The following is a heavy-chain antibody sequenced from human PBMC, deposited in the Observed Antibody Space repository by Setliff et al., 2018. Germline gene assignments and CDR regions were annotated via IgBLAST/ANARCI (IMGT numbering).Heavy chain of an antibody. D-gene: IGHD2-15*01. CDR2: SIPMYRTT. CDR3: ATGPDIGEFGGNYFNY. J-gene: IGHJ4*02. CDR1: GGTFSRYA. V-gene: IGHV1-69*05. Sequence: SVKVSCKASGGTFSRYAISWVRQAPGRGLEWMGGSIPMYRTTKYAQKFQGRVTITTDESTTTAYMELSSLRSEDTAVYYCATGPDIGEFGGNYFNYWGQGTLVTVSS.